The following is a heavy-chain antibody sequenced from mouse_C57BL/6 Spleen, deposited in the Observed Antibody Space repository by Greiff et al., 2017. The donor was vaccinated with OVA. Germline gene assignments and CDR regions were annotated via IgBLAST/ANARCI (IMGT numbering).Heavy chain of an antibody. CDR1: GYPFTGSW. Sequence: QVQLQQSGAELMKPGASVKLSCKATGYPFTGSWIEWVKQRPGHGLEWIGGLLPGSGSTNYNEKFKGKATFTADTSSNTAYMQLSSLTTEDSAIEYCARVAYYSNYDAMDYWGQGTSVTVSS. J-gene: IGHJ4*01. CDR3: ARVAYYSNYDAMDY. CDR2: LLPGSGST. V-gene: IGHV1-9*01. D-gene: IGHD2-5*01.